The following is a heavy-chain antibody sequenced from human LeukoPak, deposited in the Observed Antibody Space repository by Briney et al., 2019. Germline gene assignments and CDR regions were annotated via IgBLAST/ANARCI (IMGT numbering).Heavy chain of an antibody. Sequence: KTGGSLRLSCAASGFTFSSYSMNWVRQAPGKGLEWVSSISSSSSYIYYADSMKGRFTISRDNAKNSLYLQMNSLRAEDTAVYYCARDRHDSSGYRLYYYYMDVWGKGTTVTVSS. CDR1: GFTFSSYS. CDR3: ARDRHDSSGYRLYYYYMDV. CDR2: ISSSSSYI. V-gene: IGHV3-21*01. D-gene: IGHD3-22*01. J-gene: IGHJ6*03.